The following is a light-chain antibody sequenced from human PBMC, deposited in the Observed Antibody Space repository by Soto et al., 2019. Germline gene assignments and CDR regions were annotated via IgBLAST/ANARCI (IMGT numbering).Light chain of an antibody. CDR1: QDVSRY. J-gene: IGKJ3*01. V-gene: IGKV1-9*01. Sequence: DIQLTQSPSFLSASVGDRVTITCRASQDVSRYLAWYQQKPGKAPNLLIYAASTLRSGVPSRFSGSGSETEYTLAMSSLQPEDFATYYCQQLNSYVFAFGPGTKVDIK. CDR2: AAS. CDR3: QQLNSYVFA.